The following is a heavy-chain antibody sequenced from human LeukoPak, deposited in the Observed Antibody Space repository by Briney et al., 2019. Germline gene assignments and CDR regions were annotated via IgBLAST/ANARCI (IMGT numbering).Heavy chain of an antibody. D-gene: IGHD6-19*01. CDR3: ARVKVSGLYVWWFDP. Sequence: PGGSLRLSCAASGFTFSSYEMNCVRQAPGKGLEWVSYISSSGSTIYYADSVKGRFTISRDNAKNSLYLQMNSLRAEDTAAYYCARVKVSGLYVWWFDPWGQGTLVTVSS. V-gene: IGHV3-48*03. J-gene: IGHJ5*02. CDR2: ISSSGSTI. CDR1: GFTFSSYE.